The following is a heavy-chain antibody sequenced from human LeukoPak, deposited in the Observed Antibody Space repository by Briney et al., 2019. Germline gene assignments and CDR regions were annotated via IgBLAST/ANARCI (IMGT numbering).Heavy chain of an antibody. CDR1: GGSISSYY. V-gene: IGHV4-4*07. CDR2: IYTSGST. D-gene: IGHD2-15*01. CDR3: ARAPTSPRGGAFDI. Sequence: PSETLSLTCTVSGGSISSYYWSWIRQPAGKGLEWIGRIYTSGSTNYNPSLKSRVTISVDTSKNQFSLKLSSVTAADTAVYYCARAPTSPRGGAFDIWGQGTMVTVSS. J-gene: IGHJ3*02.